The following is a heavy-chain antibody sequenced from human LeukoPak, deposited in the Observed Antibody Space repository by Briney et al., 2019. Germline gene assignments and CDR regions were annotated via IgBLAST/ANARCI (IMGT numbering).Heavy chain of an antibody. J-gene: IGHJ6*03. Sequence: SETLSLTCTVSGGSISSYYWSWIRQPPGKGLEWIGYIYYSGSTNYNPSLKSRVTISVDTSKNQFSLKLSSVTAADTAVYYCARGMATITDYYYYYYMDVWGKGTTVTVSS. V-gene: IGHV4-59*01. D-gene: IGHD5-12*01. CDR3: ARGMATITDYYYYYYMDV. CDR2: IYYSGST. CDR1: GGSISSYY.